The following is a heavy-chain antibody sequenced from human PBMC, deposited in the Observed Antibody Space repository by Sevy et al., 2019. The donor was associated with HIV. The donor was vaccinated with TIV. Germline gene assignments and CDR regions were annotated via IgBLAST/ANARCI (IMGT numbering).Heavy chain of an antibody. CDR2: IIPIFGTA. J-gene: IGHJ6*02. CDR1: GGTFSSYA. Sequence: ASVKVSCKASGGTFSSYAISWVRQAPGQGLEWMGGIIPIFGTANYAQKFQGRVTIAADESTSTAYMELSSLRSEDTAGYYCALYTRADPPEHNWNYGAGADRGGYYYYGMDVWGQGTTVTVSS. V-gene: IGHV1-69*13. D-gene: IGHD1-7*01. CDR3: ALYTRADPPEHNWNYGAGADRGGYYYYGMDV.